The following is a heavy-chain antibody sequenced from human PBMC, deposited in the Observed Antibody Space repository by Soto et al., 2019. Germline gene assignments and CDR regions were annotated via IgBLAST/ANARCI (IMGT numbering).Heavy chain of an antibody. D-gene: IGHD3-10*01. CDR3: ARGYYGSGSYYNDRRYVWFDP. J-gene: IGHJ5*02. Sequence: SETLSLTCTVSGGSISSGGYYWSWIRQHPGKGLEWIGYIYYSGSTYYNPSLKSRVTISVDTSKNQFSLKLSSVTAADTAVYYCARGYYGSGSYYNDRRYVWFDPWGQGTLVTVSS. CDR1: GGSISSGGYY. V-gene: IGHV4-31*03. CDR2: IYYSGST.